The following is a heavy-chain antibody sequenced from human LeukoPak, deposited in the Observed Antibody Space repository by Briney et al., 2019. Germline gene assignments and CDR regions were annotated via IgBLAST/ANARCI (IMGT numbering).Heavy chain of an antibody. CDR1: GFTFSSYA. CDR2: ISGSGGST. Sequence: GGSLRLSCAASGFTFSSYAMSWVRQAPGKGLEWVSAISGSGGSTYYADSVKGRFTISRDNSKNTLYLQMNSLRAEDTAVYHCAKHPGYSYGTFDCWGQGTLVTVSS. CDR3: AKHPGYSYGTFDC. J-gene: IGHJ4*02. D-gene: IGHD5-18*01. V-gene: IGHV3-23*01.